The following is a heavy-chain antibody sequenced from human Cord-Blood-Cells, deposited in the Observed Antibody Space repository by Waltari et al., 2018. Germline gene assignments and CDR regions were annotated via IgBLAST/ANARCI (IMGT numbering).Heavy chain of an antibody. CDR2: IYYSGST. D-gene: IGHD7-27*01. CDR1: GGSIISYY. CDR3: AREGGLGILPDY. V-gene: IGHV4-59*01. J-gene: IGHJ4*02. Sequence: QVQLQESGPGLVQPSDTLSLTCTGSGGSIISYYWTWRRQPPGKGLEWIGYIYYSGSTNYNPSLKSRVTISVDTSKNQFSLKLSSVTAADTAVYYCAREGGLGILPDYWGQGTLVTVSS.